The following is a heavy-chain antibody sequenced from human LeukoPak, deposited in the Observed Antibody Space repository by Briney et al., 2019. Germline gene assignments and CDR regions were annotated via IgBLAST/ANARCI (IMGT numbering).Heavy chain of an antibody. CDR2: IYYSGST. CDR3: ARYISSGSQTGFDY. CDR1: GGSISTNY. V-gene: IGHV4-59*08. J-gene: IGHJ4*02. Sequence: SETLSLTCTVSGGSISTNYLSWIRQPPGKGLEWLGYIYYSGSTKYNPSLQSRVTMSMDTSKNQLALKLGSVTAADTAVYYCARYISSGSQTGFDYWGQGARVTVSS. D-gene: IGHD3-22*01.